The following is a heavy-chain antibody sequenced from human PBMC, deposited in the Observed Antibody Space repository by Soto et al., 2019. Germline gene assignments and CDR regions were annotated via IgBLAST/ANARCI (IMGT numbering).Heavy chain of an antibody. V-gene: IGHV1-69*01. CDR3: ARAVRTGFYGIDV. CDR2: LIPVFGTS. CDR1: GDSFSNYA. Sequence: QVQLVQSGAEVKKPGSSVKVSCRASGDSFSNYAVNWLRQAPGRGLEWMGGLIPVFGTSYYAEKFQGRLTITADESTSTAYMELSSLTSEDTAVYYCARAVRTGFYGIDVWGQVTTVSVSS. J-gene: IGHJ6*02.